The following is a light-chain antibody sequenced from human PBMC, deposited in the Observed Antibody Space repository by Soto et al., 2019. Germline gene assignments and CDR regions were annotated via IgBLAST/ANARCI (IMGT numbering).Light chain of an antibody. Sequence: EIVMTQSPATLSVSPGERATLSCRASQTLYNNLAWYQQKLGQAPRLLIYGASARATDIPARFSGSGSGTEFTLTISGLQSEDFAIYHCQQYSDWPLTFGGGTKVEIK. V-gene: IGKV3-15*01. CDR2: GAS. CDR1: QTLYNN. CDR3: QQYSDWPLT. J-gene: IGKJ4*01.